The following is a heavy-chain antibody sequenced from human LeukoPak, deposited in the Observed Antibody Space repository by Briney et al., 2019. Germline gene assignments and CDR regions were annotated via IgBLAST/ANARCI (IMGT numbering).Heavy chain of an antibody. D-gene: IGHD3-9*01. CDR3: ARGPPTTMTNRYFGLFDP. V-gene: IGHV1-46*01. J-gene: IGHJ5*02. CDR1: GYTFTRYY. Sequence: GASVKVSCKTSGYTFTRYYIHWVRQAPGQGLEWMGIISPSGGPANYAQKNQGRVTMTRDTSTSTVYMELNSLKSEDTAVYYCARGPPTTMTNRYFGLFDPWGQGTSVTVSS. CDR2: ISPSGGPA.